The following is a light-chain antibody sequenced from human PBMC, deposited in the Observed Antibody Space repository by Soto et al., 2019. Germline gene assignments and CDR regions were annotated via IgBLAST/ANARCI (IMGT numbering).Light chain of an antibody. CDR2: NNN. V-gene: IGLV1-47*02. CDR3: AAWDDRVSGYV. Sequence: CGIPEKRVTTSCSGSSSNIGSSYVFWFQHLPGTAPKLLMYNNNQRPSGVPDRVSASKSGTSASLAISGLRSEDEADYYCAAWDDRVSGYVFGTGTKVTVL. J-gene: IGLJ1*01. CDR1: SSNIGSSY.